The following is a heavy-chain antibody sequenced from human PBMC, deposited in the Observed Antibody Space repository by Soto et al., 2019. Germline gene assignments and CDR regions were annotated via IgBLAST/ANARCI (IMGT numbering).Heavy chain of an antibody. J-gene: IGHJ3*02. D-gene: IGHD2-2*01. CDR3: TTDSVVPAGSFAFDI. V-gene: IGHV3-15*01. Sequence: GGSLRLSCAASGFTFSNAWMSWVRQAPGKGLEWVGRIKSKTDGGTTDYAAPVKGRFTISRDDSKNTLYLQMNSLKTEDTAVYYCTTDSVVPAGSFAFDIWGQGTMVTVSS. CDR1: GFTFSNAW. CDR2: IKSKTDGGTT.